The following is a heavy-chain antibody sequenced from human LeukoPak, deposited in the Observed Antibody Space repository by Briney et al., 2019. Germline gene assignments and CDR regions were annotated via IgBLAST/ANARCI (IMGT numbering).Heavy chain of an antibody. CDR1: GFTFSSYS. CDR2: VSTGSNYI. J-gene: IGHJ4*02. V-gene: IGHV3-21*01. Sequence: GGSLRLSCTASGFTFSSYSLNWVRQAPGKGLEWVSSVSTGSNYIYYADSVKGRFTISRDNAKNSLYLQMNSLRAEDTAVYYCARDLVVTSGYWGQGTLVTVSS. CDR3: ARDLVVTSGY. D-gene: IGHD2-2*01.